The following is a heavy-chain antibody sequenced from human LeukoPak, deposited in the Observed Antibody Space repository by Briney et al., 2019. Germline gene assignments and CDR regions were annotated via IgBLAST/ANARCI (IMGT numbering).Heavy chain of an antibody. V-gene: IGHV4-59*01. J-gene: IGHJ4*02. CDR2: IYYSGST. Sequence: SETLSLTCTVSGGSISGYYWSWIRQPPGKGLEWIGYIYYSGSTNYNPSLKSRVTISVDTSKNQFSLKLSSVTAADTAVYYCARGFDSADHWGQGTLVTVSS. CDR1: GGSISGYY. D-gene: IGHD3-22*01. CDR3: ARGFDSADH.